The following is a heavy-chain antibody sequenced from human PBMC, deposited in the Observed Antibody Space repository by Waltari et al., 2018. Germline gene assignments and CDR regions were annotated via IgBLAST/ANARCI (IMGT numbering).Heavy chain of an antibody. CDR2: IYYSGST. CDR1: GCSISSYY. D-gene: IGHD3-22*01. J-gene: IGHJ4*02. CDR3: ARASRFRWLYPN. V-gene: IGHV4-59*01. Sequence: QVQLPESGPGLVKPSETLSLTCTVSGCSISSYYWSWISQPPGKGLEWIGYIYYSGSTNYNPSLKSRVTISVDTSKNQFSLKLSSVTAADTAVYYCARASRFRWLYPNWGQGTLVTVSS.